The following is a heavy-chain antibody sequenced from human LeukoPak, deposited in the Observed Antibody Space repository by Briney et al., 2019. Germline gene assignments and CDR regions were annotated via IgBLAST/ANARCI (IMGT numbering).Heavy chain of an antibody. D-gene: IGHD1-26*01. CDR2: IYYSGST. Sequence: SETLSLTCTVSGGSVSSGSYYWSWIRQPPGTGLEWIGYIYYSGSTNYNPSLKSRVTISVDASKNQFSLKLSSVTAADTAVYYCASANQFLVGATTLDYWGQGTLVTVSS. CDR3: ASANQFLVGATTLDY. V-gene: IGHV4-61*01. CDR1: GGSVSSGSYY. J-gene: IGHJ4*02.